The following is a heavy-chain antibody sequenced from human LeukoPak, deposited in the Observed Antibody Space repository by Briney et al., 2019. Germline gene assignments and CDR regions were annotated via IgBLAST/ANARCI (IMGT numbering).Heavy chain of an antibody. CDR3: AKAQAAAGGRWFDP. V-gene: IGHV3-23*01. D-gene: IGHD6-25*01. CDR1: GFTFSSCA. J-gene: IGHJ5*02. Sequence: GGSLRLSCAASGFTFSSCAMSWVRQAPGKGLEWVSAIGGSGGSTYYADSVKGRFTISRDNSKNTLYLQMNSLRAEDTAVYYCAKAQAAAGGRWFDPWGQGTLVTVSS. CDR2: IGGSGGST.